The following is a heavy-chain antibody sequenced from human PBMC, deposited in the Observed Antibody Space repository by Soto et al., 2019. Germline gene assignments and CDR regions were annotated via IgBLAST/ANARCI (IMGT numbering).Heavy chain of an antibody. J-gene: IGHJ4*02. V-gene: IGHV4-39*01. CDR3: ARHWDKYYDFWSGYSSPFDY. D-gene: IGHD3-3*01. CDR1: GGSISSSSYY. CDR2: IYYSGST. Sequence: SETLSLTCTVSGGSISSSSYYWDWIRQPPGKGLEWIGSIYYSGSTYYNPSLKSRVTISVDTSKNQFSLKLSSVTAADTAVYYCARHWDKYYDFWSGYSSPFDYWGQGTLVTVSS.